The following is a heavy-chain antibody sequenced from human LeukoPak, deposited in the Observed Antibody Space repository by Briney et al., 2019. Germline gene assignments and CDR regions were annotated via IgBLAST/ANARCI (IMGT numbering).Heavy chain of an antibody. V-gene: IGHV1-18*01. CDR2: ISAYNGNT. D-gene: IGHD3-3*01. J-gene: IGHJ4*02. CDR1: GYTFTSYG. CDR3: ARAHTDFWSGYFLRGGSYLDY. Sequence: ASVKVSCKASGYTFTSYGISWVRQAPGQGLEWMGWISAYNGNTNYAQKPQGRVTMTTDTSTSTAYMELRSLRSDDTAVYYCARAHTDFWSGYFLRGGSYLDYWGQGTLVTVSS.